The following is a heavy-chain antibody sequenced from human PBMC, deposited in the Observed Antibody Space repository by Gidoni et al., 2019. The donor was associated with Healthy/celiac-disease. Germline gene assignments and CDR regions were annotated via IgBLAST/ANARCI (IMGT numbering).Heavy chain of an antibody. J-gene: IGHJ6*02. V-gene: IGHV3-30*18. D-gene: IGHD3-10*01. Sequence: QVQLVESGGGVVQPGRSLRLSCAASGFTFSSYGMHWVRQAPGKGLEWVAVISYDGSNKYYADSVKGRFTISRDNSKNTLYLQMNSLRAEDTAVYYCAKDRAYYYGSGTYYYYGMDVWGQGTTVTVSS. CDR2: ISYDGSNK. CDR3: AKDRAYYYGSGTYYYYGMDV. CDR1: GFTFSSYG.